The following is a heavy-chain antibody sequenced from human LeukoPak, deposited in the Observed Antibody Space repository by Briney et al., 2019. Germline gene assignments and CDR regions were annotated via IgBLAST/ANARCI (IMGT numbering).Heavy chain of an antibody. CDR2: ISYGATRK. CDR1: GFNFSAYA. CDR3: ARAGDVIVEEYSDF. V-gene: IGHV3-30-3*01. J-gene: IGHJ4*02. D-gene: IGHD2-15*01. Sequence: GGSLRLSCAASGFNFSAYAMHWVRQAPGRGLEWVTLISYGATRKSYGDSVQGRFTISRDNAKNTVYLQMNSLRSEDTAVYYCARAGDVIVEEYSDFWGQGTLVTVSS.